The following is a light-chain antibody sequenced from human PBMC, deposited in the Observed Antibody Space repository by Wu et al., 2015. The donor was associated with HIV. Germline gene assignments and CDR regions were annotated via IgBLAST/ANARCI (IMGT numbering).Light chain of an antibody. CDR1: QSISSSY. Sequence: EIVLTQSPGTLSLSPGERATLSCRASQSISSSYLAWYQQKPGQAPRLLICGASSRATGIPDRFSGSGSGTDLTLTISRLEPEDFAVYYCQHYGTSPLTFGGGTKVEIK. J-gene: IGKJ4*01. CDR3: QHYGTSPLT. CDR2: GAS. V-gene: IGKV3-20*01.